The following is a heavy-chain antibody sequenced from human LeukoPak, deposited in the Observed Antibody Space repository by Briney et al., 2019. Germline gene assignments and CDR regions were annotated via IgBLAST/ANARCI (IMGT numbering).Heavy chain of an antibody. CDR2: ISTDGSGT. D-gene: IGHD3-10*01. CDR1: GLSFSGYW. CDR3: TVNIGSGTYGNFQF. Sequence: PGGSVRLSCAASGLSFSGYWMHWVRQAPGKGLVWVSRISTDGSGTDYADSVKGRFTISRDNAKNTLYLQMNSLKAEDTAMYYCTVNIGSGTYGNFQFWGQGTLVTVSS. J-gene: IGHJ1*01. V-gene: IGHV3-74*01.